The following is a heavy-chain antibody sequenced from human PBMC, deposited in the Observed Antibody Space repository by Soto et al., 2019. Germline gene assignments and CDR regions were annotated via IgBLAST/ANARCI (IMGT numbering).Heavy chain of an antibody. J-gene: IGHJ6*02. CDR2: ISSRSIYI. V-gene: IGHV3-21*01. CDR1: GFIVSDRY. Sequence: GGSLRLSCAPSGFIVSDRYMNWVRQGPGKGPEWVSYISSRSIYISYADSVRGRFTISRDNAKNSLYLQMNSLRAEDTAVYYCASIPPYDSSGFYFAWGRGTTVTVSS. CDR3: ASIPPYDSSGFYFA. D-gene: IGHD3-22*01.